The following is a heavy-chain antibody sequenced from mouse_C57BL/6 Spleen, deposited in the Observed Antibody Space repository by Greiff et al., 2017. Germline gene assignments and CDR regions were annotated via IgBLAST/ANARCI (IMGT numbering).Heavy chain of an antibody. CDR2: IRSKSNNYAT. Sequence: EVQRVESGGGLVQPKGSLKLSCAASGFSFNTYAMNWVRQAPGKGLEWVARIRSKSNNYATYYADSVKDRFTISRDDSESMLYLQMNNLKTEDTAMYYCVRRDTRGYFDVWGTGTTVTVSS. CDR3: VRRDTRGYFDV. V-gene: IGHV10-1*01. D-gene: IGHD3-3*01. CDR1: GFSFNTYA. J-gene: IGHJ1*03.